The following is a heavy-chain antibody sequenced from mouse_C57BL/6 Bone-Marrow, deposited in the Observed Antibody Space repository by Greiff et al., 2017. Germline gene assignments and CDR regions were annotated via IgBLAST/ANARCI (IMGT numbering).Heavy chain of an antibody. CDR2: IDPSDSYT. Sequence: VQLQQPGAELVMPGASVKLSCKASGYTFTSYWMHWVKQRPGQGLEWIGEIDPSDSYTNYNQKFKGKSTLTVDKSSSTAYMQLSSLTSEDSAVYYCATIYYGNYGGILDYWGQGTTLTVSS. CDR1: GYTFTSYW. V-gene: IGHV1-69*01. CDR3: ATIYYGNYGGILDY. D-gene: IGHD2-1*01. J-gene: IGHJ2*01.